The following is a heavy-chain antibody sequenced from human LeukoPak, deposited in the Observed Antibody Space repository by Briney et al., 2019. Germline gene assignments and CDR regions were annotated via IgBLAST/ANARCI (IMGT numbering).Heavy chain of an antibody. CDR2: IKQDGSEK. D-gene: IGHD4-17*01. V-gene: IGHV3-7*03. CDR1: GFTFSSYW. Sequence: PGGSLRLSCAASGFTFSSYWMSWVRQAPGKGLEWVANIKQDGSEKYYVDSVKGRFTISRDDAKNSLYLQMNSLRAEDTAVHYCTRGQTTVTNWGQGTLVTVSS. CDR3: TRGQTTVTN. J-gene: IGHJ4*02.